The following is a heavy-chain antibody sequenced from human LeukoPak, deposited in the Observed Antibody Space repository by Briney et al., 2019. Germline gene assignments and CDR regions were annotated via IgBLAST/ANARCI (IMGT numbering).Heavy chain of an antibody. CDR1: GYTFTSYY. CDR2: INPSGGST. Sequence: ASVKVSCKASGYTFTSYYMHWVRQAPGQGLEWMGIINPSGGSTSYAQKFQGRVTMTGDMSTSTVYVELSSLRSEDTAVYYCARGTTYYYDSSGYYYDYWGQGTLVTVSS. V-gene: IGHV1-46*01. J-gene: IGHJ4*02. D-gene: IGHD3-22*01. CDR3: ARGTTYYYDSSGYYYDY.